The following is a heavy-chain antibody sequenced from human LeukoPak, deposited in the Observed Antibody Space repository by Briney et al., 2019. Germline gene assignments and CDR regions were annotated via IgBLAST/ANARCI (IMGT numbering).Heavy chain of an antibody. J-gene: IGHJ4*02. CDR2: VHISVTT. Sequence: SDTLSLTCTVSGGSISGYFWHWIRQPAGKGLEWIGRVHISVTTIYNPSLKSRVTMSVDTSNNHFSLNLSSVTAADTAVYYCARGYRISEIRFFEWLLDYWGQGYLVTVSS. CDR3: ARGYRISEIRFFEWLLDY. V-gene: IGHV4-4*07. D-gene: IGHD3-3*01. CDR1: GGSISGYF.